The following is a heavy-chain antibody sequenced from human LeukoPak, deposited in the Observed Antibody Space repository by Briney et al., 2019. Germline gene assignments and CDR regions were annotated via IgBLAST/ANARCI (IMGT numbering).Heavy chain of an antibody. J-gene: IGHJ4*02. CDR2: IYYSGST. D-gene: IGHD5-12*01. Sequence: SETLSLTCTVSGGSISSYYWSWIRQPPGKGLEWIGYIYYSGSTYYNPSLKSRVTISVDTSKNQFSLKLSSVTAADTAVYYCARSGYDLDYWGQGTLVTVSS. V-gene: IGHV4-59*08. CDR3: ARSGYDLDY. CDR1: GGSISSYY.